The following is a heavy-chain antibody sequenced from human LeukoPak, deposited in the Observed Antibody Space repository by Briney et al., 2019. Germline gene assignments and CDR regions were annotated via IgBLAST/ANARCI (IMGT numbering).Heavy chain of an antibody. D-gene: IGHD1-26*01. CDR1: GFTFSSYS. CDR2: ISSSSYI. Sequence: GGSLRLSCAASGFTFSSYSMNWVRQAPGKGLEWVSSISSSSYIYYADSVKGRFTISRDNAKNSLYLQMNSLRAEDTAVYYCARDRLRGSYGDWGQGTLVTVSS. CDR3: ARDRLRGSYGD. J-gene: IGHJ4*02. V-gene: IGHV3-21*01.